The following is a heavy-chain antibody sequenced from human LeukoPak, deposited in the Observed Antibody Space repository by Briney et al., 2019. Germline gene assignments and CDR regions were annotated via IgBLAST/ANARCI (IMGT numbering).Heavy chain of an antibody. Sequence: TGGSLRLSCAGSGFTVSSSFMAWVRQAPGKGLEWVSIIYISGNTSYADSVKGRFTISRDNSKNTLFLQMNSLRAEDTAVYYCARDRGTLRAFDIWGQGTMVTVSS. CDR3: ARDRGTLRAFDI. CDR2: IYISGNT. D-gene: IGHD3/OR15-3a*01. CDR1: GFTVSSSF. J-gene: IGHJ3*02. V-gene: IGHV3-66*01.